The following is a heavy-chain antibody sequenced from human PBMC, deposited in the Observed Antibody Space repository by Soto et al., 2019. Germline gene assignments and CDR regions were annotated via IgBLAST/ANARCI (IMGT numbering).Heavy chain of an antibody. D-gene: IGHD2-15*01. J-gene: IGHJ4*02. CDR1: GYNFTNYW. CDR3: ATRNIYCSGDACYGTKDLDF. CDR2: VFPGDSDT. V-gene: IGHV5-51*01. Sequence: LGESLKISCKVTGYNFTNYWVAWVRQMPGKGLEWMGIVFPGDSDTRYNPSFQGQVTFSADQSTGTAFLQWTSLKAPDTATYYCATRNIYCSGDACYGTKDLDFCGQGTKV.